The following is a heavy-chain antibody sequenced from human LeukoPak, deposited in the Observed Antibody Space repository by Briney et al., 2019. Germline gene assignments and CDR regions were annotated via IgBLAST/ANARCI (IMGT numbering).Heavy chain of an antibody. Sequence: SETLSLTCTVSGGSISSYYWSWIRQPPGKGLEWMGYIYYSGSTNYNPSLKSRVTISVDTSKNQFSLKLSSVTAADTAVYYCARDRSSGWRLNYYYYYMDVWGKGTTVTVSS. CDR2: IYYSGST. D-gene: IGHD6-19*01. V-gene: IGHV4-59*01. J-gene: IGHJ6*03. CDR3: ARDRSSGWRLNYYYYYMDV. CDR1: GGSISSYY.